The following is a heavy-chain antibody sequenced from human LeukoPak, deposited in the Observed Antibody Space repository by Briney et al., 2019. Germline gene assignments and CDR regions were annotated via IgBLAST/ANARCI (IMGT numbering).Heavy chain of an antibody. CDR1: GFTFDDYA. Sequence: PGRSLRLSCAASGFTFDDYAMHWVRQAPGKGLEWVSGISWNSGSIGYADSVKGRFTISRDNSKKALFLQVNSLRAEDTAVYYCAKRRTADYSDYAFDYWGQGTLVTVSS. CDR3: AKRRTADYSDYAFDY. J-gene: IGHJ4*02. CDR2: ISWNSGSI. V-gene: IGHV3-9*01. D-gene: IGHD4-11*01.